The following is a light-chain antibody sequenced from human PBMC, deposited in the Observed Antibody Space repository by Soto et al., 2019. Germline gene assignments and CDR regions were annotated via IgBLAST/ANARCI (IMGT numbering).Light chain of an antibody. CDR3: RFYVVSLSAWV. J-gene: IGLJ3*02. CDR1: SANLGTGYD. CDR2: ADN. V-gene: IGLV1-40*01. Sequence: QSVLTQPPSVSGAPGQTVSISCTGSSANLGTGYDVHWYQQFPGRAPKLLIYADNKRPSGVPARISGSKSGTSASLAMAGLQAEDEANYYCRFYVVSLSAWVFGGGTKLTVL.